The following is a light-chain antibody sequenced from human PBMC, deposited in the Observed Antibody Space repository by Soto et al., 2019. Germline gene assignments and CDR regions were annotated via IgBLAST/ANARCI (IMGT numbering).Light chain of an antibody. Sequence: EVVMTQSPVTLSVSPGEGATLSCRASQSVISYLAWYQQKPGQAPRLLIYGASTRATDVPARFSGSGSGTEFTLTISSLQPEDVGVYYCQQYNNWPWLTFGGGTKVEI. CDR2: GAS. CDR3: QQYNNWPWLT. J-gene: IGKJ4*01. CDR1: QSVISY. V-gene: IGKV3-15*01.